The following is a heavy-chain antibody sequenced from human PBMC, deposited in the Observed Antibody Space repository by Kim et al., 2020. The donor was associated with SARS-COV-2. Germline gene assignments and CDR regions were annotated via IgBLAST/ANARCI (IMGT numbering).Heavy chain of an antibody. D-gene: IGHD4-17*01. CDR3: AKPLKYGDYSSPPPAYYYGMDV. CDR2: ISYDGSNK. J-gene: IGHJ6*02. V-gene: IGHV3-30*18. CDR1: GFTFSSYG. Sequence: GGSLRLSCAASGFTFSSYGMHWVRQAPGKGLEWVAVISYDGSNKYYADSVKGRFTISRDNSKNTLYLQMNSLRAEDTAVYYCAKPLKYGDYSSPPPAYYYGMDVWGQGTTVTVSS.